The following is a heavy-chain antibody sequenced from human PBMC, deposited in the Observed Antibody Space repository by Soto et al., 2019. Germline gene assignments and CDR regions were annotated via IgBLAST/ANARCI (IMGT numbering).Heavy chain of an antibody. CDR1: GGSISSGDYY. J-gene: IGHJ6*02. CDR2: IYYSGST. D-gene: IGHD1-26*01. CDR3: GRDAGSQHYGMDV. Sequence: SETLSLTSNVSGGSISSGDYYWSCIRQPPGKGLEWIGYIYYSGSTDYNPSLKSRVTISVDTSKNQFSLKLSSVTAADTAVYYCGRDAGSQHYGMDVWGQGTTVTVSS. V-gene: IGHV4-30-4*01.